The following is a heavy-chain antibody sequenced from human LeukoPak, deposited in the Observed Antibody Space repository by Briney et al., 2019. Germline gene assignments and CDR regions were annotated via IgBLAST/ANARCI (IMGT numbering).Heavy chain of an antibody. CDR1: GYTFTSYY. CDR2: INPSGGST. V-gene: IGHV1-46*01. D-gene: IGHD3-22*01. Sequence: ASVKVSCKASGYTFTSYYMHWVRQAPGQGLEWMGIINPSGGSTSYAQKFQGRVTMTRDMSTSTVYMELSSLRSEDTAVYYCARGGRGYYYDSSGYYPAPLDYWGQGTLVTVSS. J-gene: IGHJ4*02. CDR3: ARGGRGYYYDSSGYYPAPLDY.